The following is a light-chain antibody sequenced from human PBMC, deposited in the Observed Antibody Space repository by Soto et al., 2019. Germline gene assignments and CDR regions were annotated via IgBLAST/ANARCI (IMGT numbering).Light chain of an antibody. CDR2: AAS. V-gene: IGKV1-39*01. CDR3: HQSFSAPWT. Sequence: DIQVTQSPSSLSASVGDRVTITCRASQSISSYLNWYRQKPGRAPNLLIYAASKLQSGVPSRFSGSGSGSDFTLTMSSLQPGDFAIYYCHQSFSAPWTFGQGSKVEIK. J-gene: IGKJ1*01. CDR1: QSISSY.